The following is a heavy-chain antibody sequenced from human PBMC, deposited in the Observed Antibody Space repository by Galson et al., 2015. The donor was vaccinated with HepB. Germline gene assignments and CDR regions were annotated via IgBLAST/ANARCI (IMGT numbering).Heavy chain of an antibody. CDR1: GFTFSTSA. J-gene: IGHJ4*02. D-gene: IGHD1-26*01. Sequence: SLRLSCAASGFTFSTSAMTWVRQALGKGLEWVSGITISGGSTFYTDSVKGRFTISRDNSKNTLYLQMNSLTAADTAVYYCSRGVPGWSGSYYFDYWGQGILVIVSS. V-gene: IGHV3-23*01. CDR2: ITISGGST. CDR3: SRGVPGWSGSYYFDY.